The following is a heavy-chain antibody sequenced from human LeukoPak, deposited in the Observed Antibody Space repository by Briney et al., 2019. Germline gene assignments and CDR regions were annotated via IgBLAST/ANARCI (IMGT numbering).Heavy chain of an antibody. J-gene: IGHJ4*02. Sequence: PSGTLSLTCTVSGGSISSYYRSWIRQPPGKGLEWIGYIYYSGSTNYNPSLKSRVTISVDTSKNQFSLKLSSVTAADTAVYYCARHYGNSPFFDYWGQGTLVTVSS. CDR1: GGSISSYY. V-gene: IGHV4-59*08. D-gene: IGHD4-23*01. CDR3: ARHYGNSPFFDY. CDR2: IYYSGST.